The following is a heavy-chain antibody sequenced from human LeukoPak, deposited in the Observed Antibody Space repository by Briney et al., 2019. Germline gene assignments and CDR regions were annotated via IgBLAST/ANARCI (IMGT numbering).Heavy chain of an antibody. CDR3: TRGSSGRRDY. Sequence: ASVTVSCKASGYTFTSCDINWVQQATGQRLEWIGWMNPNSGKTAYGQSFQGRVTMTRDNSISTAYMELSNRRSEDTATYYCTRGSSGRRDYWGQGTLVSVSS. J-gene: IGHJ4*02. CDR1: GYTFTSCD. D-gene: IGHD6-19*01. CDR2: MNPNSGKT. V-gene: IGHV1-8*01.